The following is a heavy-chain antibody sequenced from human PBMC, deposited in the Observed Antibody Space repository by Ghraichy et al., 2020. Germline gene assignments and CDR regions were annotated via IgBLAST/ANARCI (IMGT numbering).Heavy chain of an antibody. CDR3: AKLNTARSGYSYGYPPSDY. CDR2: ISGSGGST. CDR1: GFTFTSYA. D-gene: IGHD5-18*01. V-gene: IGHV3-23*01. Sequence: GGSLRLSCAASGFTFTSYAMNWVRQAPGKGLEWVSAISGSGGSTYYADSVKGRFTISRDNSKNTLYLQMNSLRAEDTAVYYCAKLNTARSGYSYGYPPSDYWGQGTLVTVSS. J-gene: IGHJ4*02.